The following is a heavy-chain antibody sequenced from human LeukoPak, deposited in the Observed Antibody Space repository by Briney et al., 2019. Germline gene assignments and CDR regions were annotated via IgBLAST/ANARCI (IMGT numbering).Heavy chain of an antibody. J-gene: IGHJ4*02. D-gene: IGHD3-22*01. CDR3: ATDGTNYYDSSGPN. V-gene: IGHV1-24*01. CDR1: GYTLTELS. Sequence: ASVKVSCKVSGYTLTELSMHWVRQAPGKGLEWMGGFDPEDGETICAQKFQGRVTMTEDTSTDTAYMELSSLRSEDTAVYYCATDGTNYYDSSGPNWGQGTLVTVSS. CDR2: FDPEDGET.